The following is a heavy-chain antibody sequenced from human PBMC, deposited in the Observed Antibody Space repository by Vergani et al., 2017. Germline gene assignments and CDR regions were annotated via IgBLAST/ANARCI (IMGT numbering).Heavy chain of an antibody. CDR3: ARDQDIVVVVAATVALDI. V-gene: IGHV1-18*01. Sequence: QVQLVQSGAEVKKPGASVKVSCKASGYTFTSYGISWVRQAPGQGLEWMGWISAYNGNTNYAQKLQGRVTMTTDTSTSTAYMELRSLRSDDTAVYYCARDQDIVVVVAATVALDIWGQGTMVTVSS. J-gene: IGHJ3*02. D-gene: IGHD2-15*01. CDR1: GYTFTSYG. CDR2: ISAYNGNT.